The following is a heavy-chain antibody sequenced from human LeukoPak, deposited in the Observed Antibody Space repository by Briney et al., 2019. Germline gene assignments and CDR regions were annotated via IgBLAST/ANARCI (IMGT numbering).Heavy chain of an antibody. CDR1: VLTFSSYS. Sequence: GGSLRLSCAASVLTFSSYSMYWVRQAPAKGLEWVSYISSSSSTIYYADSVKGRFTISRDNAKNSLYLQMNSLRAEDTAVYYCARDNGDPWGQGTLVTVSS. J-gene: IGHJ5*02. CDR2: ISSSSSTI. V-gene: IGHV3-48*01. D-gene: IGHD4-17*01. CDR3: ARDNGDP.